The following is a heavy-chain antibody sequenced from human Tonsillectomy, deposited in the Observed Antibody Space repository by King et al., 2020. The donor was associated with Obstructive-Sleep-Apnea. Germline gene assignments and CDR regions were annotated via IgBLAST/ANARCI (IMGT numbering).Heavy chain of an antibody. CDR3: ARGDYYASGSYSYWYFGL. CDR1: GGSISGYY. D-gene: IGHD3-10*01. J-gene: IGHJ2*01. V-gene: IGHV4-59*01. Sequence: LQLQESAPGLVKPSETLSLTCTVSGGSISGYYWSWLRQPPGKGLEWIGYIYYSGSTNYNPSLKSRGTISADASKNQFSLRLSSVTAADTAVYYCARGDYYASGSYSYWYFGLWGRGTLVTVSS. CDR2: IYYSGST.